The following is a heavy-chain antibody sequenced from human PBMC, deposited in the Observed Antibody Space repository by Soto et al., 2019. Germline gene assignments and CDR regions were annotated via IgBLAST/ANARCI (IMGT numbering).Heavy chain of an antibody. CDR1: GFTFSSYS. J-gene: IGHJ4*02. Sequence: EVQLVESGGGLVRPGGSLRLSCVASGFTFSSYSMNWVRQAPGKGLEWVSSISGSDSFIYYADSLKGRFTISRDNAKNSLYLHMNGLRAEDTAVYYCARVGESTSDWDFDYWGQGTLVTVSS. D-gene: IGHD2-2*01. CDR2: ISGSDSFI. V-gene: IGHV3-21*01. CDR3: ARVGESTSDWDFDY.